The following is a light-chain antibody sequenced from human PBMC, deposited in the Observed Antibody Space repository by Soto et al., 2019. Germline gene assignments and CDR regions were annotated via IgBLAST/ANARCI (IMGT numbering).Light chain of an antibody. J-gene: IGLJ3*02. Sequence: SYVLTQATSVSVGPGQTARITCAGNNLGEKSVHWYKQRPGQAPILVIFDDRDRASGIPERISGSNSDNTATLTISGVEAGDEADYFCEVWDNSRDVVVFGGGTKLTVL. CDR3: EVWDNSRDVVV. V-gene: IGLV3-21*02. CDR2: DDR. CDR1: NLGEKS.